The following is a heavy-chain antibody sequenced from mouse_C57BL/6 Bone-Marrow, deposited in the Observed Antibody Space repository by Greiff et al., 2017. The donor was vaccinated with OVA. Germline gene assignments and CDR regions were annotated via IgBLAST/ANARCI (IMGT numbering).Heavy chain of an antibody. J-gene: IGHJ2*01. Sequence: VQLKQSGPVLVKPGASVKMSCKASGYTFTDYYMNWVKQSHGKSLEWIGVINPYNGGTSYNQKFKGKATLTVDKSSSTAYMELNSLTSEDSAVYYCAREVYDGYDYWGQGTTLTVSS. CDR2: INPYNGGT. CDR3: AREVYDGYDY. D-gene: IGHD2-3*01. CDR1: GYTFTDYY. V-gene: IGHV1-19*01.